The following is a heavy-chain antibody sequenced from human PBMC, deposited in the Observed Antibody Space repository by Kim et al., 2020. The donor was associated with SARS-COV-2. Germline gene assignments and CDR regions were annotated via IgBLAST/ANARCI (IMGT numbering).Heavy chain of an antibody. V-gene: IGHV4-34*01. CDR3: ARGGWSNWYFDL. CDR2: INLGGST. Sequence: SETLSLTCAVYGGSFSGYYWSWIRQPPGKGLEWIGEINLGGSTNYNPSLKSRVTISVDTSKNQFSLKLSSVTAADTAVYCCARGGWSNWYFDLWGRGTL. J-gene: IGHJ2*01. CDR1: GGSFSGYY. D-gene: IGHD6-19*01.